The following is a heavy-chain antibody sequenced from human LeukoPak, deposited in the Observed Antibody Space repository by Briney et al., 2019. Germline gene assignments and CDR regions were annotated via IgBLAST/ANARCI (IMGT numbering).Heavy chain of an antibody. CDR2: INSDGSSI. D-gene: IGHD5-12*01. Sequence: GGSLRLSCAASGFSVGGYWMYWVRQGPGMGLVWVSRINSDGSSISYADSVKGRFSISRDNAKNTLYLQMNSLRAEDTAVYYCTRGASGYGNFDYWGQGTLVTVSS. J-gene: IGHJ4*02. CDR3: TRGASGYGNFDY. CDR1: GFSVGGYW. V-gene: IGHV3-74*01.